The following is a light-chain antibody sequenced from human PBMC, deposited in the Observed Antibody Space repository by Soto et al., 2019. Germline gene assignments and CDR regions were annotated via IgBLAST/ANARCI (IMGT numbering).Light chain of an antibody. CDR3: QQRYNWPPKYT. CDR1: QSLTSY. CDR2: DAS. J-gene: IGKJ2*01. Sequence: EIVLTQSPATLSLSPGERATLSCRASQSLTSYLAWYQQKPGQAPRFLIYDASNRATGIPARFSGSGSGTDFTLTISSLEPEDFAVYYCQQRYNWPPKYTFGQGTKLEIK. V-gene: IGKV3-11*01.